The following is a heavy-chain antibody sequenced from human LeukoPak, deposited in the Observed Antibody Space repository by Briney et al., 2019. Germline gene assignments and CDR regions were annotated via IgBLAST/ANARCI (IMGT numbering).Heavy chain of an antibody. V-gene: IGHV4-59*08. CDR3: ARLSVDTAMGHYYYGMDV. J-gene: IGHJ6*02. CDR2: IYYSGST. CDR1: GGSISSYY. Sequence: SETLSLTCTVSGGSISSYYWSWIRQPPGKGLEWIGYIYYSGSTNYNPSLKSRVTISVDTSKNQFSLKLSSVTAADTAVYYCARLSVDTAMGHYYYGMDVWGQGTTVTVSS. D-gene: IGHD5-18*01.